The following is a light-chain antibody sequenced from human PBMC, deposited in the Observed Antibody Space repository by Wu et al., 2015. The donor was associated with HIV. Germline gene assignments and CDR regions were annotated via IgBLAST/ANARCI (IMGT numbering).Light chain of an antibody. V-gene: IGKV1D-8*01. J-gene: IGKJ2*03. CDR1: QGISSY. CDR2: GAS. CDR3: QQYYSFPYS. Sequence: VIWMTQSPSLLSASTGDRVTISCRVSQGISSYLAWYQQKPGKAPELLIYGASILQSGVPSRLSGSGSGTDFTLTISCLQSEDFATYYCQQYYSFPYSFGQGTKLEI.